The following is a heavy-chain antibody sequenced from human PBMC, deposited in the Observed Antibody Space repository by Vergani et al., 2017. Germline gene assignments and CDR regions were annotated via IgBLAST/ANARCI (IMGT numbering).Heavy chain of an antibody. CDR1: GDSVISTDYH. Sequence: QVQLQESGPGLVKPSETLSLTCTVSGDSVISTDYHWGWIRQPPGKGLEWIGSMDYSGSTSYNPSLESRISISFETPKNQFYLRLTYVTAAETAVYYCASKRGACRAAYCHSYDFWGPGTLVGVSS. V-gene: IGHV4-39*01. CDR3: ASKRGACRAAYCHSYDF. J-gene: IGHJ4*02. CDR2: MDYSGST. D-gene: IGHD2-15*01.